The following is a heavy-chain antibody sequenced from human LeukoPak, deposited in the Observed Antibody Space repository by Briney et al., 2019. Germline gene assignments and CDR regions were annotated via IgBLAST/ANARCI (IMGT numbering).Heavy chain of an antibody. CDR3: ARVEGNDSTPRGGYYFDY. Sequence: SETLSLTCTVSGGSISSGDYYWSWIRQPPGKGLEWIVYIYYSGSTYYNPSLKSRVTISVDTSKNQFSLKLSSVTAADTAVYYCARVEGNDSTPRGGYYFDYWGQGTLVTVSS. D-gene: IGHD3-22*01. CDR2: IYYSGST. CDR1: GGSISSGDYY. J-gene: IGHJ4*02. V-gene: IGHV4-30-4*01.